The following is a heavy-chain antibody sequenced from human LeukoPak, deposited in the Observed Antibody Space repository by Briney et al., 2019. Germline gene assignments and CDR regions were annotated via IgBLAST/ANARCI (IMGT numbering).Heavy chain of an antibody. CDR1: GFTFSSYG. Sequence: GGSLRLSCAASGFTFSSYGMHWVRQAPGKGLEWVAFIRYDGSNKYYADSVKGRFTISRDNSKSTLYLQMNSLRAEDTAVYYCAKARAVAGHGRDNWFDPWGQGTLVTVSS. V-gene: IGHV3-30*02. D-gene: IGHD6-19*01. J-gene: IGHJ5*02. CDR2: IRYDGSNK. CDR3: AKARAVAGHGRDNWFDP.